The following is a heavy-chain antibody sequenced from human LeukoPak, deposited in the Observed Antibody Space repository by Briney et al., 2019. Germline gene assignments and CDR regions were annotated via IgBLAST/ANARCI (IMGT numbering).Heavy chain of an antibody. D-gene: IGHD6-13*01. Sequence: GGSLRLSCAASGFTFSSYWMHWVRHAPGKGLAWVSRINSDGSSTSYADSVKGRFTISRDNAKNTLYLQMNSLRAEDTAVYYCARLAAATTFRIYYYYYMDVWGKGTTVTVSS. CDR2: INSDGSST. CDR3: ARLAAATTFRIYYYYYMDV. V-gene: IGHV3-74*01. J-gene: IGHJ6*03. CDR1: GFTFSSYW.